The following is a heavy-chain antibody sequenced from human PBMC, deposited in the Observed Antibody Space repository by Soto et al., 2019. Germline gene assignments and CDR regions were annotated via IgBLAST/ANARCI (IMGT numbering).Heavy chain of an antibody. J-gene: IGHJ6*02. CDR1: GGYINRGDYY. CDR3: ARDRIDGMAV. Sequence: QVQLQESGPGLVKPSQTLSLTCTVSGGYINRGDYYWTWIRQPPGKGLEWIGYIYYNGNTYYNPSLKSRVTISVDTSKNQFSLKLNSVTAADTAVYYCARDRIDGMAVWGQGTTVTVSS. CDR2: IYYNGNT. V-gene: IGHV4-30-4*01.